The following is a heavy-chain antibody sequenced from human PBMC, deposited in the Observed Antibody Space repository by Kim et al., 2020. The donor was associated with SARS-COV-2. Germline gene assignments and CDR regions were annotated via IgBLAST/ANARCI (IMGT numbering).Heavy chain of an antibody. CDR3: VRTTVLRGVNLDHDY. J-gene: IGHJ4*02. Sequence: GGSLRLSCAASGFIFSDHYMDWVRQAPGQGLEWVARSRPKANSYTTEYAASVKGRFTISRDDSQNSLYLQMNSLRTEDTAVYYCVRTTVLRGVNLDHDYWGQGTLVTVSS. V-gene: IGHV3-72*01. CDR1: GFIFSDHY. D-gene: IGHD3-10*01. CDR2: SRPKANSYTT.